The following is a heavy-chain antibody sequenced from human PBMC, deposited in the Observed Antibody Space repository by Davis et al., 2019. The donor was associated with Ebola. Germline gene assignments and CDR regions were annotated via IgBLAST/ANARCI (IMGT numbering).Heavy chain of an antibody. CDR3: ATFTSIAARGRNWFDP. CDR1: GFTFSSYG. D-gene: IGHD6-6*01. J-gene: IGHJ5*02. Sequence: GESLKISCAASGFTFSSYGMHWVRQAPGKGLEWVSSISSSSSYIYYADSVKGRFTISRDNSKNTLYLQMNSLRAEDTAVYYCATFTSIAARGRNWFDPWGQGTLVTVSS. CDR2: ISSSSSYI. V-gene: IGHV3-21*01.